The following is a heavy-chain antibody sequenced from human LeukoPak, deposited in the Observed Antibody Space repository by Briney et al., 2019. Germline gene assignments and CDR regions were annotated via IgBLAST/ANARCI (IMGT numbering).Heavy chain of an antibody. CDR2: IYTSGST. CDR3: ARLAGDSSGWYGYYYYYYMDV. V-gene: IGHV4-4*09. CDR1: GGSTSSYY. J-gene: IGHJ6*03. D-gene: IGHD6-19*01. Sequence: SETLSLTCTVSGGSTSSYYWSWIRQPPGKGLEWIGYIYTSGSTNYNPSLKSRVTISVDTSKNQFSLKLSSVTAADTAVYYCARLAGDSSGWYGYYYYYYMDVWGKGTTVTVSS.